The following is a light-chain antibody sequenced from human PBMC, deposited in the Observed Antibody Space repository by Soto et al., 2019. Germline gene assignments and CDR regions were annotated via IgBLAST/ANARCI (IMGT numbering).Light chain of an antibody. CDR3: QQYNDWPPRWT. V-gene: IGKV3-15*01. Sequence: EIVMTQSPATLSVSPGERVTLSCRASESVTTNLAWYQQKPGQAPRLLVYCASTRATGIPARFSAGGSGTEFTLTISSLQSEDFALYICQQYNDWPPRWTFGQGTKVEIK. J-gene: IGKJ1*01. CDR1: ESVTTN. CDR2: CAS.